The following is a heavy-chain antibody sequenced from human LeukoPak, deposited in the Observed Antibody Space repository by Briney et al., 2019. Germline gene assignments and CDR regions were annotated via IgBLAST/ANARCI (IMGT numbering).Heavy chain of an antibody. V-gene: IGHV4-31*03. CDR2: IYYSGST. J-gene: IGHJ4*02. D-gene: IGHD3-16*02. Sequence: SQTLSLTCTVSGGSISSGGYYWSWIRQHPGKGLEWIGYIYYSGSTYYNPSLKSRVTISVDTSKNQFSLKLSSVTAADTAVYYCARKRVEDYVWGSYRYTPSPSDYWGQGTLVTVSS. CDR1: GGSISSGGYY. CDR3: ARKRVEDYVWGSYRYTPSPSDY.